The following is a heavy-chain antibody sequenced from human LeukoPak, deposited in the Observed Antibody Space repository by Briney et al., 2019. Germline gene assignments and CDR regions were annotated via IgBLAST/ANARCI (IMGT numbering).Heavy chain of an antibody. D-gene: IGHD4-17*01. J-gene: IGHJ5*02. CDR3: AMTTNWFDP. V-gene: IGHV3-11*03. CDR2: ISSSSSYT. CDR1: GFTFSNAW. Sequence: GGSLRLSCAASGFTFSNAWMSWVRKAPGKGLEWVSYISSSSSYTNYADSVKGRFTISRDNAKNSLYLQMNSLRAEDTAVYYCAMTTNWFDPWGQGTLVTVSS.